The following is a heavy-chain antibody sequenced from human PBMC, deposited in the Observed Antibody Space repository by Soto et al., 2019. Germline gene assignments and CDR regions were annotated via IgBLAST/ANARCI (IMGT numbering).Heavy chain of an antibody. V-gene: IGHV4-59*01. D-gene: IGHD2-2*01. J-gene: IGHJ3*02. Sequence: SETLSLTCPFSGCSISSYYWSWIRQPPGKGLEWIGYIYYSGSTNYNPSLKSRVTISVDTSKNQFSLKLSSVTAADTAVYYCARVDSRGYCSSTSCYRSDAFDIWGQGTMVTVSS. CDR1: GCSISSYY. CDR3: ARVDSRGYCSSTSCYRSDAFDI. CDR2: IYYSGST.